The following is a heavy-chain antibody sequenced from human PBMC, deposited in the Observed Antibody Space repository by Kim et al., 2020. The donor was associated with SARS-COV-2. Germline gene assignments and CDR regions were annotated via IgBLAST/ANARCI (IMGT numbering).Heavy chain of an antibody. D-gene: IGHD3-10*01. CDR1: GGSISSGSYY. V-gene: IGHV4-61*02. CDR3: ARVGSKLNYYGSGSYNWFDP. CDR2: IYTSGST. Sequence: SETLSLTCTVSGGSISSGSYYWSWIRQPAGKGLEWIGRIYTSGSTNYNPSLKSRVTISVDTSKNQFSLKLSSVTAADTAVYYCARVGSKLNYYGSGSYNWFDPWGQGTLVTVSS. J-gene: IGHJ5*02.